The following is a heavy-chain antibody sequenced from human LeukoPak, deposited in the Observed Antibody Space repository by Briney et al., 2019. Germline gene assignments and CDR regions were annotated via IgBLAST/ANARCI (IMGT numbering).Heavy chain of an antibody. CDR3: ARDGGGYYYDSSGYYSPFDY. V-gene: IGHV3-21*01. CDR2: ISSSSSNI. J-gene: IGHJ4*02. Sequence: GGSLRLSCAASGFTFSSYSMNWVRQAPGKGLEWVSSISSSSSNIYYADSVKGRFTISRDNAKNSLYLQMNSLRAEDTAVYYCARDGGGYYYDSSGYYSPFDYWGQGTLVTVSS. D-gene: IGHD3-22*01. CDR1: GFTFSSYS.